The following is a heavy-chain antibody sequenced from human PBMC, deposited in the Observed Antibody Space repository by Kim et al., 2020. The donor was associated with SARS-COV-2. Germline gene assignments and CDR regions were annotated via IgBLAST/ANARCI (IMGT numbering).Heavy chain of an antibody. V-gene: IGHV4-31*03. CDR3: AREARAYCSSTSCYAQWSVEL. D-gene: IGHD2-2*01. Sequence: SETLSLTCTVSGGSISSGGYYWSWIRQHPGKGLEWIGYIYYSGSTYYNPSLKSRVTISVDTSKNQFSLKLSSVTAADTAVYYCAREARAYCSSTSCYAQWSVELWGRGTLVTVSS. CDR1: GGSISSGGYY. J-gene: IGHJ2*01. CDR2: IYYSGST.